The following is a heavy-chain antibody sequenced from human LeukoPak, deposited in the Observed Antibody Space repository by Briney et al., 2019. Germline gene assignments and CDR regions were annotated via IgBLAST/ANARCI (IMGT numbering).Heavy chain of an antibody. Sequence: GGSLRLSCAASGFTFSSYSMNWVRQAPGKGLEWVSYISSSSSTIYYADSVKGRFTISRDNAKNSLYLQMNSLRAEDTAVYYCAREDYSSGWDYWGQGTLVTASS. CDR3: AREDYSSGWDY. CDR2: ISSSSSTI. CDR1: GFTFSSYS. V-gene: IGHV3-48*01. J-gene: IGHJ4*02. D-gene: IGHD6-19*01.